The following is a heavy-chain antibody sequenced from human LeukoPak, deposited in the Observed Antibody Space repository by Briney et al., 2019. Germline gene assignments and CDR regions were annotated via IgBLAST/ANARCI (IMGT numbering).Heavy chain of an antibody. V-gene: IGHV3-7*01. J-gene: IGHJ3*02. CDR3: ASGDFWSGYRGGAFDI. CDR1: GFTFSSYW. D-gene: IGHD3-3*01. CDR2: IKQDGSEK. Sequence: GGSLRLSCAASGFTFSSYWMSWVRQAPGKGLEWVANIKQDGSEKYYVDSVKGRFTISRDNARNSLYLQMNSLRAEDTAVYYCASGDFWSGYRGGAFDIWGQGTMVTVSS.